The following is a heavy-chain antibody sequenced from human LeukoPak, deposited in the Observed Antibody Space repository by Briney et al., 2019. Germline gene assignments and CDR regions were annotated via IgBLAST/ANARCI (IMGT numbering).Heavy chain of an antibody. CDR3: ANRLIRSGTGAFDI. J-gene: IGHJ3*02. V-gene: IGHV4-39*07. CDR1: GGSISSSSYY. D-gene: IGHD1-1*01. Sequence: KPSETLSLTCTVSGGSISSSSYYWGWIRQPPGKGLEWIGSIYYSGSTNYNPSLKSRVTMSVDTSKNQFSLRLTSVTAADTALYFCANRLIRSGTGAFDIWGQGTVVIVSS. CDR2: IYYSGST.